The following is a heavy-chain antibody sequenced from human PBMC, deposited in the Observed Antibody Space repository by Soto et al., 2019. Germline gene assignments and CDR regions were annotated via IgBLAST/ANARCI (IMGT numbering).Heavy chain of an antibody. D-gene: IGHD1-7*01. CDR2: IIPIFGTA. Sequence: ASVKVSCKASGGTFSSYAISWVRQAPGQGLEWMGGIIPIFGTANYAQKFQGRVTITADESTSTAYMELSSLRSEDTAVYYCARHWNYQNYYYYYGMDVWGQGTTVTAP. V-gene: IGHV1-69*13. CDR3: ARHWNYQNYYYYYGMDV. CDR1: GGTFSSYA. J-gene: IGHJ6*02.